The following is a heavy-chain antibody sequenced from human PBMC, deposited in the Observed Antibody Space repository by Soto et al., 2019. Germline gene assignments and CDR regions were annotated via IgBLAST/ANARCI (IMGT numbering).Heavy chain of an antibody. CDR1: GGSINSSSYY. CDR3: ATQTRTDYYYGMDV. V-gene: IGHV4-39*01. CDR2: IYYSGST. J-gene: IGHJ6*02. Sequence: SETLSLTCTVSGGSINSSSYYWGWIRQPPGKGLEWIGSIYYSGSTYYNPSLKSRVTISVDTSKNQFSLKLSSVTAADTAVYYCATQTRTDYYYGMDVWGQGTTVTSP.